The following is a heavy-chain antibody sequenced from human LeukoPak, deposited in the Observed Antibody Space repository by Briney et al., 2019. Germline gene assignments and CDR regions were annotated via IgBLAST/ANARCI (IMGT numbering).Heavy chain of an antibody. J-gene: IGHJ4*02. CDR2: INPNSGGT. V-gene: IGHV1-2*02. CDR1: GYTFSNYG. Sequence: ASVKVSCKASGYTFSNYGVSWVRQAPGQGLEWMGWINPNSGGTNYAQKFQGRVTMTRDTSISTAYMELSRLRSDDTAVYYCARGPLYYDFWSGYYYWGQGTLVTVSS. D-gene: IGHD3-3*01. CDR3: ARGPLYYDFWSGYYY.